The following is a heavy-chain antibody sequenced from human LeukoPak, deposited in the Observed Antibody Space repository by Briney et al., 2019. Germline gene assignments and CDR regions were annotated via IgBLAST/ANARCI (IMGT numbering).Heavy chain of an antibody. Sequence: PSETLSLTCTVSGGSISSGGYYWSWIRQPPGKGLEWIGYIYYSGSTNYNPSLKSRVTISVDTSKNQFSLKLSSVTAADTAVYYCARDSSSARWDYWGQGTLVTVSS. V-gene: IGHV4-61*08. CDR1: GGSISSGGYY. D-gene: IGHD6-6*01. CDR2: IYYSGST. J-gene: IGHJ4*02. CDR3: ARDSSSARWDY.